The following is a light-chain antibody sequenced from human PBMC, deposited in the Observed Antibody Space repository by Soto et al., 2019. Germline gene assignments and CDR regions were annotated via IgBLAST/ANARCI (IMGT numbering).Light chain of an antibody. V-gene: IGKV3-15*01. J-gene: IGKJ1*01. CDR3: QQYNNWPRT. Sequence: EIVMTQSPATLSVSPGERATLSCRASQSVSILSAWYQQKPGQAPRLLIHGATTRATGIPARFSGSGSGTEFTLTISSLQSEDFAVYYCQQYNNWPRTFGQGTKVDI. CDR2: GAT. CDR1: QSVSIL.